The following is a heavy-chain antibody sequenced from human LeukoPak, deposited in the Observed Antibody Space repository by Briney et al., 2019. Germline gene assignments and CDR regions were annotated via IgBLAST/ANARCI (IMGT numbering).Heavy chain of an antibody. CDR2: IHPSGNT. J-gene: IGHJ5*02. CDR1: GGSNNSYY. V-gene: IGHV4-4*09. Sequence: SGPTLVKPSETLSLSCTVSGGSNNSYYWSWIRQPPGKGLEWIGYIHPSGNTNYSPSLKSRVTISIDMSRNQFSLKLSSVTAADTAVYYCARKAPKKGWFDPWGQGTLVTVSS. CDR3: ARKAPKKGWFDP.